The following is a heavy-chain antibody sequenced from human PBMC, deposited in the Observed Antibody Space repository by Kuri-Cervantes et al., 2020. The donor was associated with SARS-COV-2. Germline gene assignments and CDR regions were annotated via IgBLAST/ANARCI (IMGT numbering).Heavy chain of an antibody. V-gene: IGHV5-51*01. CDR2: IFPGDSDV. CDR3: ARRDFGSGSYYLDY. J-gene: IGHJ4*02. Sequence: GESLKISCQASGYRFTSFWIGWVRQMPGKGLEWMGIIFPGDSDVRYSPSFEGQVTISADRSSNTAYLQWSSLKASDTAIYYCARRDFGSGSYYLDYWGQGTLVTVSS. D-gene: IGHD3-10*01. CDR1: GYRFTSFW.